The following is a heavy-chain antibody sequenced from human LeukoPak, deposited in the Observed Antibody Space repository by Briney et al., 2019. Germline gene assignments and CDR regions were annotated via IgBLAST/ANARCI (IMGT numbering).Heavy chain of an antibody. D-gene: IGHD1-26*01. CDR2: MNPNSGNT. V-gene: IGHV1-8*01. J-gene: IGHJ4*02. Sequence: ASVKVSCKASGYTFTSYDINWVRQATGQGVEWMGWMNPNSGNTGYAQKLQSRVTMTRNTSISTAYMELSRLRSEDTAVYYCARGRGRWELLVFGYWGQGTLVTVSS. CDR3: ARGRGRWELLVFGY. CDR1: GYTFTSYD.